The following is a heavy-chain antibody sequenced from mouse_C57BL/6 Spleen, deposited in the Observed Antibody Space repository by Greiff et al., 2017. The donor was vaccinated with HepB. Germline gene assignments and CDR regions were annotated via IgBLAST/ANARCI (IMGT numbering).Heavy chain of an antibody. Sequence: VQLQQSGAELVKPGASVKLSCTASGFNIKDYYMHWVKQRTEQGLEWIGRIDPEDGETKYAPKFQGKATITADTASNTAYLQLSSLTSEDTAVYYCSRETAQAISWFAYWGQGTLVTVSA. CDR3: SRETAQAISWFAY. J-gene: IGHJ3*01. CDR2: IDPEDGET. D-gene: IGHD3-2*02. CDR1: GFNIKDYY. V-gene: IGHV14-2*01.